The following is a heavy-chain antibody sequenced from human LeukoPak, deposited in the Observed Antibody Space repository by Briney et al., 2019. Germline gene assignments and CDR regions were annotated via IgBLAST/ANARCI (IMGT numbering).Heavy chain of an antibody. CDR2: IYHSGST. CDR1: GGSISSSNW. Sequence: PSETLSLTCAVSGGSISSSNWWSWVRQPPGKGLEWIGEIYHSGSTNYNPSLKSRVTISVDKSKNQFSLKLSSVTAADTAVYYCATHYCSSTSCYTPNFDYWGQGTLVTVSS. J-gene: IGHJ4*02. D-gene: IGHD2-2*01. V-gene: IGHV4-4*02. CDR3: ATHYCSSTSCYTPNFDY.